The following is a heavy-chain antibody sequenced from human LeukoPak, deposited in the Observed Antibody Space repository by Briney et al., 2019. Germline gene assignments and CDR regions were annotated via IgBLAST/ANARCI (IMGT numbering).Heavy chain of an antibody. J-gene: IGHJ4*02. CDR2: INYSGST. D-gene: IGHD3-10*01. CDR3: ARHGNYYGSGSYY. Sequence: SETLSLTCTVSGGSISSYYWSWIRQPPGKGLEWIGEINYSGSTNYNPSLKSRVTISVDTSKNQFSLKLSSVTAADTAVYYCARHGNYYGSGSYYWGQGTLVTVSS. CDR1: GGSISSYY. V-gene: IGHV4-34*01.